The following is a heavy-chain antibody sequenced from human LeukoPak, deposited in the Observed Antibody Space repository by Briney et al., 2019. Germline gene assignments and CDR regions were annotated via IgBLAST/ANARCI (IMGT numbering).Heavy chain of an antibody. CDR2: ISSSGSTI. CDR3: AKRFHSGSYSMVSGYFDY. V-gene: IGHV3-48*03. CDR1: GFTFSSYE. J-gene: IGHJ4*02. D-gene: IGHD1-26*01. Sequence: GGSLRLSCAASGFTFSSYEMNWVRQAPGKGLEWVSYISSSGSTIYYADSVKGRFTISRDNSKNTLYLQMNSLRAEDTAVYYCAKRFHSGSYSMVSGYFDYWGQGTLVTVSS.